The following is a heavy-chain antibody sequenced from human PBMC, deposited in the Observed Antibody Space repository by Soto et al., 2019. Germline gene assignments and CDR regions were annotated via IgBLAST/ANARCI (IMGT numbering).Heavy chain of an antibody. J-gene: IGHJ4*02. CDR2: IRSKAYGGTT. Sequence: GGSLRLSCTASGFTFGDYAMSWFRQAPGKGLEWVGFIRSKAYGGTTEYAASVKGRFTISRDDSKSIAYLQMNSLKTEDTAVYYCTRFGVRYTVTTPSIDYWGQGTLVTVSS. CDR3: TRFGVRYTVTTPSIDY. CDR1: GFTFGDYA. D-gene: IGHD4-17*01. V-gene: IGHV3-49*03.